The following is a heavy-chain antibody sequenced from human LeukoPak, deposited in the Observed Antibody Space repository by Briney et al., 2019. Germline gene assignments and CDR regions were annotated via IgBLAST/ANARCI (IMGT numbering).Heavy chain of an antibody. CDR3: ARGLDLDGLDS. CDR2: ITDSATT. D-gene: IGHD1-1*01. CDR1: FGSLRDYN. Sequence: ASETLSLTCAVSFGSLRDYNWSWLRQSPEKGLEWIGEITDSATTHYNPSLGTRVTISIDTAKRQFSLRLTSLTAADTAVYYCARGLDLDGLDSWGQGTLVTVSS. J-gene: IGHJ4*02. V-gene: IGHV4-34*01.